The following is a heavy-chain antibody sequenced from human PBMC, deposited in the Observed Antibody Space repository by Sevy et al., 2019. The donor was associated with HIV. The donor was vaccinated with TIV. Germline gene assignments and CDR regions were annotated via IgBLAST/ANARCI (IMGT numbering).Heavy chain of an antibody. J-gene: IGHJ4*02. CDR1: GGSISSSAYY. D-gene: IGHD3-10*01. CDR3: ARQGGVVDRAFDF. CDR2: IFYSGSA. Sequence: SETLSLTCTVSGGSISSSAYYWGWLRQPPGKGLEWIANIFYSGSAYYNPSLSGRVTISVDKSKNQFSLRLNSVTAADTAVYYCARQGGVVDRAFDFWGQGSLVTVSS. V-gene: IGHV4-39*01.